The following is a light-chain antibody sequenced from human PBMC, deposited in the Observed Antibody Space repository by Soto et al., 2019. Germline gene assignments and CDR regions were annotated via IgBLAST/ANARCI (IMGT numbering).Light chain of an antibody. V-gene: IGKV3-20*01. CDR1: QSVSVTS. J-gene: IGKJ3*01. CDR3: QQYGGSPFT. CDR2: AAS. Sequence: EIVLTQSPGTLSLSPGERATLSCRASQSVSVTSLAWYQQKGGQAPRLLIYAASTRSAGVPDRFSGTGSGTDFALTISRLETDDSAVYYYQQYGGSPFTFGHGTKVDSK.